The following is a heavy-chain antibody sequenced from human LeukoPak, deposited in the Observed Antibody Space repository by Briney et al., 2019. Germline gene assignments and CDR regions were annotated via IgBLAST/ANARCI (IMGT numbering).Heavy chain of an antibody. CDR2: IKQDESEE. Sequence: PGGSLRLSCEASGFSFSGYWMSWVRQAPGKGLEWVANIKQDESEEYYVDSVKGRFTISRDNAKNSLCLQMNSLRVEDTAVYFCARDKKDYDFWSGYLSYYYYMDVWGKGTTVTVSS. CDR1: GFSFSGYW. J-gene: IGHJ6*03. V-gene: IGHV3-7*01. CDR3: ARDKKDYDFWSGYLSYYYYMDV. D-gene: IGHD3-3*01.